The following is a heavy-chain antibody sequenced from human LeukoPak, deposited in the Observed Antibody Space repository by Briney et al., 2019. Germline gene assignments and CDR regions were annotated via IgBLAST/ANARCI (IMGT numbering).Heavy chain of an antibody. CDR1: GYTFTGYY. CDR2: INPNSGGT. CDR3: ARELYCSSTSCYRVLDY. D-gene: IGHD2-2*01. Sequence: ASVKVSCKASGYTFTGYYMHWVRQALGQGLEWMGWINPNSGGTNYAQKFQGRVTMTRDTSISTAYMELSRLRSDDTAVYYCARELYCSSTSCYRVLDYWGQGTLVTVSS. V-gene: IGHV1-2*02. J-gene: IGHJ4*02.